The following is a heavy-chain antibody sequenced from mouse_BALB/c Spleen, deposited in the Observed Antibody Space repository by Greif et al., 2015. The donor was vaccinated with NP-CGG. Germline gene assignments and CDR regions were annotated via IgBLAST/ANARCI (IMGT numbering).Heavy chain of an antibody. V-gene: IGHV1-82*01. D-gene: IGHD2-2*01. CDR3: ARRGYYGYDGAWFAY. Sequence: QVQLKESGPELVKPGASVKISCKASGYAFSSSWMNWVKQRPGQGLEWIGRIYPGDGDTNYNGKFKGKATLTADKSSSTAYMQLSSLTSVDSAVYFCARRGYYGYDGAWFAYWGQGTLVTVSA. CDR1: GYAFSSSW. CDR2: IYPGDGDT. J-gene: IGHJ3*01.